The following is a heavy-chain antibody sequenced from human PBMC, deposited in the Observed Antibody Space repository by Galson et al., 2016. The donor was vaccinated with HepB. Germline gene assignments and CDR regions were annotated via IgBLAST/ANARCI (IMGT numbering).Heavy chain of an antibody. CDR3: VRDHYDSSGYPYNWFDP. Sequence: SVKVSCKASGVTFSTSAVQWVRQARGQHLEWMGWINAGNGNTKYSQKFQGRVTITRDTSASTAYMELSSLRSEDTAVYYCVRDHYDSSGYPYNWFDPWGQGTLVTVSS. J-gene: IGHJ5*02. CDR2: INAGNGNT. CDR1: GVTFSTSA. D-gene: IGHD3-22*01. V-gene: IGHV1-3*01.